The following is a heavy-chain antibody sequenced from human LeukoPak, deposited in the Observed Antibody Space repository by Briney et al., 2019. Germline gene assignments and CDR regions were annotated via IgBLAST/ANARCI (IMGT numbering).Heavy chain of an antibody. CDR1: GFTVSSYD. J-gene: IGHJ3*02. CDR3: VKYLRLVISVAGTPRDAFDI. D-gene: IGHD6-19*01. V-gene: IGHV3-23*01. Sequence: PGGSLRLSCAASGFTVSSYDMRWVRQAPGKGLGWVSFISGSGATTYYVDSVKGRFTITRDNTQNTVYLKMNTQTDEDTAVYYCVKYLRLVISVAGTPRDAFDIWGQGTVVTVSS. CDR2: ISGSGATT.